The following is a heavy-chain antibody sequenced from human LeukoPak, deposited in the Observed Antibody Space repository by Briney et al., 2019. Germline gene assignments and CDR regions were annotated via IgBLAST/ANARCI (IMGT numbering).Heavy chain of an antibody. J-gene: IGHJ4*02. CDR3: ARTLGYCSSTSCAALDY. V-gene: IGHV3-21*01. CDR1: GFTFSSYS. Sequence: PGGSLRLSCAASGFTFSSYSMNWVRQAPGKGLEWVSSISSSSSYIYYADSVKGRFTISRDNAKNSLYLQMNSLRAEDTAVYYCARTLGYCSSTSCAALDYWGQGTLVTVSS. CDR2: ISSSSSYI. D-gene: IGHD2-2*01.